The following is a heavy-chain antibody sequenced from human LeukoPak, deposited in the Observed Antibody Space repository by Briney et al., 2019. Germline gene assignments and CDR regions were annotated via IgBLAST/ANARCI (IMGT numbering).Heavy chain of an antibody. CDR2: VSYDGSNK. Sequence: DPGESLRLSCAASGFTFSSYPMHWVRQAPGKGLEWVTVVSYDGSNKYYADSVKGRFTISRDNFKNTLYLQMNSLRAEDTAVYYCARDSGGSYYYYYMDVWGKGTTVTVSS. CDR1: GFTFSSYP. J-gene: IGHJ6*03. CDR3: ARDSGGSYYYYYMDV. D-gene: IGHD6-25*01. V-gene: IGHV3-30*01.